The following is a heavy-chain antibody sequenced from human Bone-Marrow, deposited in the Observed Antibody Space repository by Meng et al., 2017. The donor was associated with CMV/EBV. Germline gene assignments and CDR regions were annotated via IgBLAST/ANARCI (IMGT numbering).Heavy chain of an antibody. CDR2: IKENGSEK. J-gene: IGHJ6*02. CDR1: GFTFSSYW. CDR3: ARENSNDYVWGGFRWNDYYYGMDV. Sequence: GESLKISCAASGFTFSSYWMSWVRQAPGKGLEWVANIKENGSEKDYVDAVKGRFTISRDNAKKSLYLQMDSVRAEDTAVYYCARENSNDYVWGGFRWNDYYYGMDVWGQGTTVTVSS. D-gene: IGHD3-16*02. V-gene: IGHV3-7*01.